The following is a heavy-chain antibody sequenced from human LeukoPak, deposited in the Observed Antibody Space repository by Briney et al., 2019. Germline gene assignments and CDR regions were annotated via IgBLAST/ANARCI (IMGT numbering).Heavy chain of an antibody. CDR2: IYPGGSDT. J-gene: IGHJ4*02. CDR3: ARTPYYYDSSGYQGYFDY. D-gene: IGHD3-22*01. Sequence: GESLKISCKGSGYSFTNYWIGWVRQMPGKGLEWMGIIYPGGSDTRYSPSFQGQVTISADKSISTAYLQWSSLKASDTAMYYCARTPYYYDSSGYQGYFDYWGQGTLVTVSS. CDR1: GYSFTNYW. V-gene: IGHV5-51*01.